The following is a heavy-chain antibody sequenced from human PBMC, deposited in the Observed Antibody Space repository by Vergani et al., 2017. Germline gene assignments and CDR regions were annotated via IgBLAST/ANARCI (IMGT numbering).Heavy chain of an antibody. Sequence: QVPLVQSGAEVKKPGASVKVSCKASGGTFSSYAISWVRQAPGQGLEWMGGIIPIFGTANYAQKFQGRVTITADESTSTAYMELSSLRSEDTAVYYCARAPGDKYSSSWYAHQFDPWGQGTLVTVSS. V-gene: IGHV1-69*01. CDR3: ARAPGDKYSSSWYAHQFDP. D-gene: IGHD6-13*01. J-gene: IGHJ5*02. CDR1: GGTFSSYA. CDR2: IIPIFGTA.